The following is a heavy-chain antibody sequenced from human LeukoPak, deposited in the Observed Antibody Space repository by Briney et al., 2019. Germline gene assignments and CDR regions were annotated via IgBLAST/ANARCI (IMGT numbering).Heavy chain of an antibody. V-gene: IGHV3-30*02. J-gene: IGHJ4*02. CDR2: IRYDGSNK. CDR3: AKDQYYELKYFDY. Sequence: PGGSLRLSCAASGFTFSDHYMDWVRQAPGKGLEWVAFIRYDGSNKYYADSVKGRFTISRDNSKNTLYLQMNSLRVEDTAVYFCAKDQYYELKYFDYWGQGTLVTVSS. CDR1: GFTFSDHY. D-gene: IGHD3-22*01.